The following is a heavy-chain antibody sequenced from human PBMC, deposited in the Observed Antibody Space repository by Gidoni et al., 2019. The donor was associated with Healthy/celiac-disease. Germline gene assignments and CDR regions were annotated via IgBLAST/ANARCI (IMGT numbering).Heavy chain of an antibody. V-gene: IGHV1-3*01. CDR1: GYTFTSYA. J-gene: IGHJ4*02. Sequence: QVQLVQSGAEVKKPGASVQVSCKASGYTFTSYAMHWVRQAPGQRLEWMVWINAGNCNPKYSQKFQGRVTITRDTSASTAYMELSSLRSEDTAVYYCASGKWELLPLDYWGQGTLVTVSS. CDR3: ASGKWELLPLDY. CDR2: INAGNCNP. D-gene: IGHD1-26*01.